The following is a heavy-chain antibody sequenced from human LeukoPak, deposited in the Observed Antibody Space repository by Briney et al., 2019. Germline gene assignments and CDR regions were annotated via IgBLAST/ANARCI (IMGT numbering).Heavy chain of an antibody. CDR3: ARSTVAGRGAFDI. D-gene: IGHD6-19*01. CDR1: GFTFSSYS. CDR2: ISGSHSPI. J-gene: IGHJ3*02. V-gene: IGHV3-48*04. Sequence: GRSLRLSCAASGFTFSSYSMNWVRQAPGKGLQWVSYISGSHSPIYYADSVKGRFTMSRDNAKNSLYLQMNNLRAEDTAVYYCARSTVAGRGAFDIWGQGTMVTVSS.